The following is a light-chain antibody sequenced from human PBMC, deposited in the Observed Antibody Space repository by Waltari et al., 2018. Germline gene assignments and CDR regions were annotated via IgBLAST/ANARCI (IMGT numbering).Light chain of an antibody. J-gene: IGLJ2*01. Sequence: QSALTQPASVSGSPGQSITISCTGTSSDVGSYNLVSWYQQHPGKAPKLMIYEGSKRPSGVSYRFTGSKSGNTASLTISGLQAEDEADYYCCSYAGSSCVVFGGGTKLTVL. CDR3: CSYAGSSCVV. CDR1: SSDVGSYNL. V-gene: IGLV2-23*01. CDR2: EGS.